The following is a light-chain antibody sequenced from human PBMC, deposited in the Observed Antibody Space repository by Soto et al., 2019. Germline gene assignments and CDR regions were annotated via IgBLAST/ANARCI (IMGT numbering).Light chain of an antibody. J-gene: IGKJ2*01. V-gene: IGKV3-20*01. CDR3: QQDGSSSYT. Sequence: EIVLTQSPGTLSLSPGERATLSCRASQSISSSYLAWYQQKPGQAPRLLIYAASSRATGIPDRFSGSGSEKDFPLTISRLEPEDFAVYYCQQDGSSSYTFGQGTQLEIK. CDR1: QSISSSY. CDR2: AAS.